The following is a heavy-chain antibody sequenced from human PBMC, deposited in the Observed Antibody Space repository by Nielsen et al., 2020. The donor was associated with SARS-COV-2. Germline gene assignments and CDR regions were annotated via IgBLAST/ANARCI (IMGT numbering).Heavy chain of an antibody. V-gene: IGHV4-31*03. Sequence: SETLSLTCTVSGGSISSGGYYWSWTRQHPGKGLEWIGYIYYSGSTYYNPSLKSRVTISVDTSKNQFSLKLSSVTAADTAVYYCARGYYDFWSGYQPNFDYWGQGTLVTVS. J-gene: IGHJ4*02. CDR2: IYYSGST. CDR3: ARGYYDFWSGYQPNFDY. D-gene: IGHD3-3*01. CDR1: GGSISSGGYY.